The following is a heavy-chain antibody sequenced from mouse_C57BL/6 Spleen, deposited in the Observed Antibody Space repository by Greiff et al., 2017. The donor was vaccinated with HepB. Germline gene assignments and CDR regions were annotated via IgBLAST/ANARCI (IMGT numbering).Heavy chain of an antibody. V-gene: IGHV1-81*01. J-gene: IGHJ2*01. CDR3: ARREDGNYVRYFDY. D-gene: IGHD2-1*01. CDR1: GYTFTSYG. Sequence: VHLVKSGAELARPGASVKLSCKASGYTFTSYGISWVKQRTGQGLEWIGEIYPRSGNTYYNEKFKGKATLTADKSSSTAYMELRSLTSEDSAVYFCARREDGNYVRYFDYWGQGTTLTVSS. CDR2: IYPRSGNT.